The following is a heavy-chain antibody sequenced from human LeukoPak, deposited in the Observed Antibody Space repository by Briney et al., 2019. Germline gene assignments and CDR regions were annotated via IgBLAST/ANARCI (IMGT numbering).Heavy chain of an antibody. V-gene: IGHV3-53*01. D-gene: IGHD3-22*01. CDR1: GFTVSRNY. CDR3: ARVANSYDGSGHWGY. CDR2: IYSGGST. J-gene: IGHJ4*02. Sequence: TGGSLRLSCAASGFTVSRNYMTWVRQAPGKGLEWVSAIYSGGSTYYTDSVKGRFTISRDNSKNTLYLQMNTLRGEDTAVYYCARVANSYDGSGHWGYWGRGTLVTVSS.